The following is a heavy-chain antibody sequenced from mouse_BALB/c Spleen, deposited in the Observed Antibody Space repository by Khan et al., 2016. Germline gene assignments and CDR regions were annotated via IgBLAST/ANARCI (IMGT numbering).Heavy chain of an antibody. D-gene: IGHD1-1*01. J-gene: IGHJ2*01. CDR2: NDPANGNS. CDR3: ARRGPIYYDGSSYGY. V-gene: IGHV14-3*02. CDR1: GFNIKDTY. Sequence: VQLQQSGAELVKPGASVKLSCTASGFNIKDTYMHWVKQRPEQGLEWIGRNDPANGNSKYDPKFQGKATIIVDTSSNTAYLQLSSLTSEDTAVYYCARRGPIYYDGSSYGYWGQGTTLTVSS.